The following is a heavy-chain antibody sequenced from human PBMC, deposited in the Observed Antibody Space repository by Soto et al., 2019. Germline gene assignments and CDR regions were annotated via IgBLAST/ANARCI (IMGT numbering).Heavy chain of an antibody. V-gene: IGHV3-73*01. Sequence: GGSLRLSCAASGFTFSGSAIHWVRQASGKGLEWVGRFRSKANNYATAYAASVKGRFTISRDDSKNTAYLQMNSLKTEDTAVYYCTRHDRDGYFNYYGMDVWGQGTTVTVSS. CDR1: GFTFSGSA. D-gene: IGHD2-21*01. CDR3: TRHDRDGYFNYYGMDV. CDR2: FRSKANNYAT. J-gene: IGHJ6*02.